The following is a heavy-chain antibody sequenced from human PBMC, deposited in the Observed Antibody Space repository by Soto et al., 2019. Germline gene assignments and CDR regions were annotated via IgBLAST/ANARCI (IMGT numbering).Heavy chain of an antibody. CDR1: VGSISSYY. D-gene: IGHD4-17*01. Sequence: QVQLQESGPGLVKPSETLSLTCTVSVGSISSYYWSWIRQPPGKGLEWIGYIYYSGSTNYNPSLKSRVTISVDTSKNQFSLKLSSVTAADTAVYYCARRYGPGFDYWGQGTLVTVSS. CDR3: ARRYGPGFDY. J-gene: IGHJ4*02. V-gene: IGHV4-59*08. CDR2: IYYSGST.